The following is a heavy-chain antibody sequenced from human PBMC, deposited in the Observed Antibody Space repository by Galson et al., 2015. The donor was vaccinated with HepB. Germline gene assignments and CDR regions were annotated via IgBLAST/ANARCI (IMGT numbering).Heavy chain of an antibody. CDR3: ARLKRIAVAQSYGMDV. V-gene: IGHV4-59*08. D-gene: IGHD6-19*01. Sequence: ETLSLTCTVSGGSISSYYWSWIRQPPGKGLEWIGYIYYSGSTNYNPSLKSRVTISVDTSKNQFSLKLSSVTAADTAVYYCARLKRIAVAQSYGMDVWGQGTTVTVSS. CDR2: IYYSGST. CDR1: GGSISSYY. J-gene: IGHJ6*02.